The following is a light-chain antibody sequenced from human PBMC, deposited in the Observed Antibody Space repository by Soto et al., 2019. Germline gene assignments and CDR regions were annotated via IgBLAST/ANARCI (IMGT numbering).Light chain of an antibody. V-gene: IGKV3-15*01. CDR3: QQYVHWPPGA. J-gene: IGKJ1*01. Sequence: EIVVTQSPATLSVSPGERVTLSCRASQSVSSSVAWYQQRPGQAPRLLIYDTSTRAAGISARFSGSGSGTEFTLTISSLQSEDSAVYYCQQYVHWPPGAFGQGTTVEIK. CDR1: QSVSSS. CDR2: DTS.